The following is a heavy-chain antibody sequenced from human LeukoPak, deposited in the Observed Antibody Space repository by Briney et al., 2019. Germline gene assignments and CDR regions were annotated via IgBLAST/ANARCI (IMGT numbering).Heavy chain of an antibody. J-gene: IGHJ3*02. CDR2: IYLGDSDT. Sequence: PGESLKISCKGSGYSFTSYWIGWVRQMPGKGLEWMGTIYLGDSDTRYSPSFQGQVTISADKSISTAYLQWSSLKASDTAMYYCARHRWERTTDAFDIWGQGTMVTVSS. CDR1: GYSFTSYW. V-gene: IGHV5-51*01. CDR3: ARHRWERTTDAFDI. D-gene: IGHD1-26*01.